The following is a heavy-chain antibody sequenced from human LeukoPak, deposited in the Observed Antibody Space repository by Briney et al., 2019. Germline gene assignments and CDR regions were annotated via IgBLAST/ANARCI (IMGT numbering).Heavy chain of an antibody. Sequence: GGSLRLSCAASGFTFGGYGMTWVRQVPGKGLEWISGIDWNGNSTGYADSVKGRFTISRDNAKNSLSLQMNSVRVEDTALYYCARCSGDFWSGLYYYFIDVWGKGTTVTVSS. D-gene: IGHD3-3*01. V-gene: IGHV3-20*04. J-gene: IGHJ6*03. CDR2: IDWNGNST. CDR1: GFTFGGYG. CDR3: ARCSGDFWSGLYYYFIDV.